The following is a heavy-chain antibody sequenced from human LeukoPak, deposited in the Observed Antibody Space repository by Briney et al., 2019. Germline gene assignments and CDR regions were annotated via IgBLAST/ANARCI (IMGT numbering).Heavy chain of an antibody. D-gene: IGHD6-13*01. CDR1: GYSISSGYY. J-gene: IGHJ6*03. CDR3: ARVPGGYSSSMQGRYYYYMDV. Sequence: SETLSLTCTVSGYSISSGYYWGWIRQPPGKGLEWIGSIYHSGSTYYNPSLKSRVTISVDTSKNQFSLKLSSVTAADTAVYYCARVPGGYSSSMQGRYYYYMDVWGKGTTVTVSS. CDR2: IYHSGST. V-gene: IGHV4-38-2*02.